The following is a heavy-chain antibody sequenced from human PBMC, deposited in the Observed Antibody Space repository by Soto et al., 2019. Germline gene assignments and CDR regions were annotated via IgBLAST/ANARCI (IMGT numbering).Heavy chain of an antibody. CDR2: ISAYNGNT. D-gene: IGHD3-10*01. V-gene: IGHV1-18*01. CDR1: GYTFTSYG. CDR3: ARDKGDGAGSYYGY. Sequence: QVQLVQSGAEVKKPGASVKVPCKASGYTFTSYGIRWVRQAPGQGLEWRGWISAYNGNTNYAQKLQGRVTMTTDTAKSTAYMERRSLRADERAVYYCARDKGDGAGSYYGYWGQGTLVTVSS. J-gene: IGHJ4*02.